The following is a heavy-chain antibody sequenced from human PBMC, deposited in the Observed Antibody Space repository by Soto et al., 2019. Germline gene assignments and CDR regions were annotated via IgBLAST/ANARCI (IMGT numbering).Heavy chain of an antibody. CDR3: ARDRYSSGWYADNYYYYGMDV. V-gene: IGHV1-69*13. CDR1: GGTFSSYA. D-gene: IGHD6-13*01. CDR2: IIPIFGTA. Sequence: SVKVSCKASGGTFSSYAISRVRQAPGQGLEWMGGIIPIFGTANYAQKFQGRVTITADESTSTAYMELSSLRSEDTAVYYCARDRYSSGWYADNYYYYGMDVWGQGTTVTLSS. J-gene: IGHJ6*02.